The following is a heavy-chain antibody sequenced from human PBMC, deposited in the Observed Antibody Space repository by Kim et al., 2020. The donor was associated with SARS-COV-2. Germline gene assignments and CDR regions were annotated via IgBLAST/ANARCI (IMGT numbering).Heavy chain of an antibody. V-gene: IGHV3-23*01. D-gene: IGHD6-13*01. CDR1: GFTFSSYA. Sequence: GGSLRLSCAASGFTFSSYAMSWVRQAPGKALEWVSAISGSGGSTYYADSVKGRFTISRDNSKNTLYLQMNSLRAEDTAVYYCAKDQKGSIAAAGLDYWGQGTLVTVSS. CDR2: ISGSGGST. J-gene: IGHJ4*02. CDR3: AKDQKGSIAAAGLDY.